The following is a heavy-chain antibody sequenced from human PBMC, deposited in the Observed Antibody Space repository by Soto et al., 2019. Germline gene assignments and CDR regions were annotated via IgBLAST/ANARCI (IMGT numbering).Heavy chain of an antibody. CDR1: GFTFSNAW. V-gene: IGHV3-15*07. D-gene: IGHD4-17*01. CDR2: IKSKTDGGTT. CDR3: TSAVGTDYGDYRMTLHGMDV. Sequence: GGSLRLSCAASGFTFSNAWMNWVRQAPGKGLEWVGRIKSKTDGGTTDYAEPVKGRFTISRDDSKNTLYLQMNSLKTEDTAVYYCTSAVGTDYGDYRMTLHGMDVWGQGTTVTVSS. J-gene: IGHJ6*02.